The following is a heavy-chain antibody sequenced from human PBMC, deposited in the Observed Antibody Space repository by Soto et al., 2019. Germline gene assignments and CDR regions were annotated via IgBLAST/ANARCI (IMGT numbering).Heavy chain of an antibody. D-gene: IGHD3-10*01. J-gene: IGHJ4*02. V-gene: IGHV4-31*03. CDR2: IYYSGST. CDR3: ARARTAMVRGVTTTYYFDY. Sequence: QVQLQESGPGLVKPSQTLSLTCTVSGGSISSGGYYWSWIRQHPGKGLEWIGYIYYSGSTYYNPSLQSRVTISVYTSKNQFSLKLSSVTAADTAVYYCARARTAMVRGVTTTYYFDYWGQGTLVTVSS. CDR1: GGSISSGGYY.